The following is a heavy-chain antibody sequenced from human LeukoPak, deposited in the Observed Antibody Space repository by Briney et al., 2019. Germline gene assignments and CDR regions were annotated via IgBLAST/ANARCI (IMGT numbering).Heavy chain of an antibody. CDR3: AREGEVAGFDY. Sequence: SETLSLTCTVSGGSISSYYWSWIRQPPGKGLEWIGYIYYSGSTNYNPSLKSRVTISVDTSKNQFSLKLSSVTAADTAVYYCAREGEVAGFDYWGQGTLVTVPS. CDR2: IYYSGST. V-gene: IGHV4-59*12. D-gene: IGHD6-19*01. J-gene: IGHJ4*02. CDR1: GGSISSYY.